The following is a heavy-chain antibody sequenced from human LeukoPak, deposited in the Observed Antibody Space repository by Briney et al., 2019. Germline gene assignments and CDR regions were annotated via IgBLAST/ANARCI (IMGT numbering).Heavy chain of an antibody. CDR2: ISAYNGNT. V-gene: IGHV1-18*01. J-gene: IGHJ4*02. CDR1: GYTFTSYG. CDR3: ARDRRFLGYCSSTSCYRWDY. D-gene: IGHD2-2*02. Sequence: ASVKVSCKASGYTFTSYGISWVRQAPGQGLEWMGWISAYNGNTNYAQKLQGRVIMTTDISTSTAYMELRSLRSDDAAVYYCARDRRFLGYCSSTSCYRWDYWGQGTLVTVSS.